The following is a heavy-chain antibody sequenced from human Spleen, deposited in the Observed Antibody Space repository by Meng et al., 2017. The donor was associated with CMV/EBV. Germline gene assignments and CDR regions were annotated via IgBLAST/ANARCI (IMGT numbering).Heavy chain of an antibody. CDR2: IYSGGGT. J-gene: IGHJ4*02. Sequence: GESLKISCAASGFTFSSYSMNWVRQAPGKGLEWVSVIYSGGGTYYADSVMGRFTISRDNSKNTLYLQMNSLRAEDTAVYYCAGGGLPERPTYWGQGTLVTVSS. V-gene: IGHV3-53*01. CDR1: GFTFSSYS. D-gene: IGHD1-1*01. CDR3: AGGGLPERPTY.